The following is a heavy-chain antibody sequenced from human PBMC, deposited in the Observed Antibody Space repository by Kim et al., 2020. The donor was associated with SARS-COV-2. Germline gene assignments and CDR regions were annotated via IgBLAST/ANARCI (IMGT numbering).Heavy chain of an antibody. Sequence: DPEEGRFTHSGGNSKNTLYAQMNSLRAEDTAVYYCAKGGPTVTLPYFDYWGQGTLVTVSS. D-gene: IGHD4-17*01. V-gene: IGHV3-23*01. J-gene: IGHJ4*02. CDR3: AKGGPTVTLPYFDY.